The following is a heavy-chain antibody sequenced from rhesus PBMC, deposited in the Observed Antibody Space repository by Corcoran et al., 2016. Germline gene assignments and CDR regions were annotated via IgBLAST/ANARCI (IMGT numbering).Heavy chain of an antibody. Sequence: QVQLQESGPGVVKPSETLSLTCAVSGGSISSSNWWSWIRQSPGKGLEWIGGIYGNGGSTEYNPSPKCRVTISIDTSKNQFSLKLSSVTAADTAVYYCARHARTYSSGWPYYFDYWGQGVLVTVSS. CDR1: GGSISSSNW. CDR3: ARHARTYSSGWPYYFDY. J-gene: IGHJ4*01. CDR2: IYGNGGST. V-gene: IGHV4-93*02. D-gene: IGHD6-31*01.